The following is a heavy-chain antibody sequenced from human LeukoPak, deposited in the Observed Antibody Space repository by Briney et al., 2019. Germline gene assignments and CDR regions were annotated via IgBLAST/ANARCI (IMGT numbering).Heavy chain of an antibody. D-gene: IGHD1-7*01. V-gene: IGHV3-7*01. CDR2: IKEDGSKE. J-gene: IGHJ4*02. CDR1: GFTFSSYW. Sequence: GGSLRLSCAASGFTFSSYWMTWVRQAPGKGLEWVANIKEDGSKEYYVDSVKGRFTISRDNAKTSLYLQMNSLRADDTAVYYCARWNWFPDYWGQGTLVTVSP. CDR3: ARWNWFPDY.